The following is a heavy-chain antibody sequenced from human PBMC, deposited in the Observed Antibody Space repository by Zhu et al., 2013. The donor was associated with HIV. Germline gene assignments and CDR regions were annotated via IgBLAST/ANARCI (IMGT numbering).Heavy chain of an antibody. CDR2: INPNSGGT. D-gene: IGHD3-3*01. V-gene: IGHV1-2*02. CDR1: GYTFTSYG. J-gene: IGHJ4*02. CDR3: AGPLNDFWSGLGY. Sequence: QVQLVQSGAEVKKPGASVKVSCKTSGYTFTSYGVSWVRQAPGQGLEWMGWINPNSGGTNYPQKFHGRVTMTRDTSISTAYLEVSRLTSDDTAVYYCAGPLNDFWSGLGYWGQGTLVTVSS.